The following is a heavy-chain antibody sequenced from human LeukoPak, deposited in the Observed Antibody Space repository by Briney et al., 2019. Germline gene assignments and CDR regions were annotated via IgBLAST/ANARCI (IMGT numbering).Heavy chain of an antibody. CDR3: ARDYCGGDCFPDY. Sequence: ASVKVSCKASGYTFTGYYVHWVRQAPGQGLEWMGRINPNSGDTNYAQKFQGRVTMTRDTSISTAYMELSRLRSDDTAVYYCARDYCGGDCFPDYWGQGTLVTVSS. J-gene: IGHJ4*02. CDR2: INPNSGDT. D-gene: IGHD2-21*02. CDR1: GYTFTGYY. V-gene: IGHV1-2*06.